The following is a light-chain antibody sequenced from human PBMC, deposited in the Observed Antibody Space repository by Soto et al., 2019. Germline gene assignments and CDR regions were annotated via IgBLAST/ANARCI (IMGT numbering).Light chain of an antibody. CDR1: QSISIW. Sequence: DIQMTQSPSTLSSPAGDRVTITCRASQSISIWLSWYQHKPQKAPKLLIYDAYNLDSGVPSRCSGSGSGTEFSLTISNLQPDDCATYYCQQYEKYWTFGQGTKVDIK. CDR3: QQYEKYWT. J-gene: IGKJ1*01. V-gene: IGKV1-5*01. CDR2: DAY.